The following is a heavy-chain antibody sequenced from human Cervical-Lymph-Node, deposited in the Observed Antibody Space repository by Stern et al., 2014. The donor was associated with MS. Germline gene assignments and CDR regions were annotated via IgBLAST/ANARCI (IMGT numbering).Heavy chain of an antibody. CDR3: ARDRRLGDFDP. Sequence: QMQLVESGAELRKPGTSVKVSCKASGYTFAGYYIHRVRQAPGQGLEWMGRIIPNHGCTVYAQNFQGRVTLTSDTSIRTAYMELRSLRTDDTAVYYCARDRRLGDFDPWGQGTLVTVSS. D-gene: IGHD3-9*01. V-gene: IGHV1-2*06. CDR2: IIPNHGCT. J-gene: IGHJ5*02. CDR1: GYTFAGYY.